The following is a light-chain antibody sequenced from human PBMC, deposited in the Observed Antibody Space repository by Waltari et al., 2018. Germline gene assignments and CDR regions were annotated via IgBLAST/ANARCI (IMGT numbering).Light chain of an antibody. CDR1: NIGSKS. CDR3: HGWDSDSDHVL. Sequence: SYVVTQPPSVSVAPGQTARITCGGDNIGSKSVHWYQQKPGQAPALVVYDDSDRPSGTPERCSGSNSGNTATLTISRVEAGDEADYYCHGWDSDSDHVLFGGGTNLAVL. V-gene: IGLV3-21*02. J-gene: IGLJ3*02. CDR2: DDS.